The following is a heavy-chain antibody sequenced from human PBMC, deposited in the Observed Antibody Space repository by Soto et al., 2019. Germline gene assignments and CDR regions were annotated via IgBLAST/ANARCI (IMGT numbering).Heavy chain of an antibody. CDR2: ISGSGGST. V-gene: IGHV3-23*01. D-gene: IGHD3-16*01. J-gene: IGHJ4*02. CDR1: GGSISSSN. CDR3: AKDPRLGRSTTSDY. Sequence: VQLQESGPGLVKPSGTLSLTCAVSGGSISSSNWWSWVRQPPGKGLEWVSAISGSGGSTYYADSVKGRFTISRDNSKNTLYLQMNSLRAEDTAVYYCAKDPRLGRSTTSDYWGQGTLVTVSS.